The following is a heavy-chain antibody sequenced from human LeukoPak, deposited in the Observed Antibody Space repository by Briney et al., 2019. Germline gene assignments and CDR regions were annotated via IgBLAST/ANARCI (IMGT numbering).Heavy chain of an antibody. V-gene: IGHV1-69*13. CDR3: ARVSGSTIFGVVIQAPFDY. CDR2: IIPILGTA. CDR1: GGTFSSYA. D-gene: IGHD3-3*01. J-gene: IGHJ4*02. Sequence: VASVKVSCKASGGTFSSYAISWVRQAPGQGLEWMGGIIPILGTANYAQKFQGRVTITADESTSTAYMELSSLRSEDTAVYYCARVSGSTIFGVVIQAPFDYWGQGTLVTVSS.